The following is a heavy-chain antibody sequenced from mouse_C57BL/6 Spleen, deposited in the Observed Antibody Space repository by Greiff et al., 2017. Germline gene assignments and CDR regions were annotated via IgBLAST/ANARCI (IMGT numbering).Heavy chain of an antibody. Sequence: VQLQQSGAELARPGASVKLSCKASGYTFTSYGISWVKQRTGQGLEWIGEIYPRSGNTYYNEKFKGKATLTADKSSSTAYIELRSLTSEDSAVYFCARDYYGSSYVSFDYWGQGTTLTVSS. CDR1: GYTFTSYG. V-gene: IGHV1-81*01. CDR3: ARDYYGSSYVSFDY. D-gene: IGHD1-1*01. J-gene: IGHJ2*01. CDR2: IYPRSGNT.